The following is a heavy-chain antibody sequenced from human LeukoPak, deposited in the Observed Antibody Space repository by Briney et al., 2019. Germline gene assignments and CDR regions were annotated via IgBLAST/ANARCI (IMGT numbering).Heavy chain of an antibody. CDR1: GGSISSYY. CDR2: IYTSGTT. Sequence: SETLSLTCTVSGGSISSYYWSWIRQPAGKGLEWIGRIYTSGTTNYNPSLKSRVTMSVDRSKSQFSLNLSSVTPADTAVYFCARERGGYCSSTSCYTDAFDIWGQGTMVTVSS. CDR3: ARERGGYCSSTSCYTDAFDI. D-gene: IGHD2-2*02. J-gene: IGHJ3*02. V-gene: IGHV4-4*07.